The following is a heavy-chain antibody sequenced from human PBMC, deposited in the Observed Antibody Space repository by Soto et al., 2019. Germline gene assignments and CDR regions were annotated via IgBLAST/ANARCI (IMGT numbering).Heavy chain of an antibody. CDR1: GFNFNSYT. CDR3: ARFDSNSWYGCYS. CDR2: ITSTSDTI. Sequence: EVQLVESGGDLVQPGGSLRLTCAASGFNFNSYTMTWVRQAPGKGLEWISYITSTSDTIYYAESVRGRFTVSRDNAKNSLYLQMSSLRAEDSAMYYCARFDSNSWYGCYSWGQGTLVTVSS. D-gene: IGHD6-13*01. J-gene: IGHJ4*02. V-gene: IGHV3-48*01.